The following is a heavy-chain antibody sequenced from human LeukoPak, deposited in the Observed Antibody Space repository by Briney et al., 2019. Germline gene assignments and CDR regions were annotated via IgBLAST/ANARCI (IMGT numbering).Heavy chain of an antibody. CDR1: GGSVRRGNYY. V-gene: IGHV4-61*02. D-gene: IGHD2-21*01. Sequence: SETLSLTCTVSGGSVRRGNYYWTWIRQPAGSGLEWIGRIYTSGTTDYNPSLRTRVTISVDASRNQFSLNLSSVTAADTAVYYCARDGHTGYYYYMDVWGKGTTVTVSS. CDR2: IYTSGTT. J-gene: IGHJ6*03. CDR3: ARDGHTGYYYYMDV.